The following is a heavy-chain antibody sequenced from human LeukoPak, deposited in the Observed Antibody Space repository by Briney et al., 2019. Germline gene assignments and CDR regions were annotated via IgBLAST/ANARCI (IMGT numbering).Heavy chain of an antibody. CDR2: IKSKTDGGTT. D-gene: IGHD1-26*01. J-gene: IGHJ4*02. V-gene: IGHV3-15*01. CDR3: ASFPSGSYSAY. CDR1: GFTFSNAW. Sequence: GGSLRLSCAASGFTFSNAWMSWVRQAPGKGLEWVGRIKSKTDGGTTDYTAPVKGRFTITRDDSENTAYLQMNSLKTEDTAVYYCASFPSGSYSAYWGQGTLVTVSS.